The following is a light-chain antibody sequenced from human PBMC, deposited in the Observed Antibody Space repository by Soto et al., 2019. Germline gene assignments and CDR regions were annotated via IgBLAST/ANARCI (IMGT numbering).Light chain of an antibody. CDR3: QQYANWPPWT. J-gene: IGKJ1*01. CDR1: QSVSSN. CDR2: GAS. Sequence: EIVMTQSPATLSVSPGERATPSCRASQSVSSNLAWYQQKPGQAPRLLIYGASTRSTGIPARFSGSGSGTEFTLTISSLQSADFAVYYCQQYANWPPWTFGQGTKVEIK. V-gene: IGKV3-15*01.